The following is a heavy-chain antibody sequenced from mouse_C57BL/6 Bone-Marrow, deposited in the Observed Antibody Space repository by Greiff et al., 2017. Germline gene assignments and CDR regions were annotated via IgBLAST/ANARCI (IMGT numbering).Heavy chain of an antibody. J-gene: IGHJ4*01. CDR1: GYTFTSYW. D-gene: IGHD3-2*02. V-gene: IGHV1-55*01. CDR2: IYPGSGST. CDR3: AREASKLRLERDDMDY. Sequence: VQLQQPGAELVKPGASVKMSCKASGYTFTSYWITWVKQRPGQGLEWIGDIYPGSGSTNYNEKFKSKATLTVDTSSSTAYLQLSSLTSEDSAVYYFAREASKLRLERDDMDYWGQGTSVTVSS.